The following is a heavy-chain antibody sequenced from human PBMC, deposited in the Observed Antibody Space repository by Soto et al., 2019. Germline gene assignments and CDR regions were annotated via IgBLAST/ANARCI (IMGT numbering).Heavy chain of an antibody. D-gene: IGHD3-3*01. V-gene: IGHV1-18*01. CDR1: GYTFTSYG. CDR2: ISAYNGNT. CDR3: ARDTDFWSGYYKDGFDY. J-gene: IGHJ4*02. Sequence: ASVKVSCKASGYTFTSYGISWVRQAPGQGLEWMGWISAYNGNTNYAQKLQGRVTMTTDTSTSTAYMELRSLRSDDTAVYYCARDTDFWSGYYKDGFDYWGQGTLVTVSS.